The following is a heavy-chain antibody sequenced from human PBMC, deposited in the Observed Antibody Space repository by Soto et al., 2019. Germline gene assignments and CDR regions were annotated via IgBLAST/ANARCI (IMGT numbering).Heavy chain of an antibody. CDR2: INPNSGGI. D-gene: IGHD6-19*01. Sequence: ASVEVSCMASGSTFTGYYIHWVRQAPGQGLEWMGWINPNSGGINYAQKFQGRVTMTRDTSITTAYRELSILRSDDTAVYYCARTLGITVAGANVDFSGQESLVTIS. J-gene: IGHJ4*02. V-gene: IGHV1-2*02. CDR3: ARTLGITVAGANVDF. CDR1: GSTFTGYY.